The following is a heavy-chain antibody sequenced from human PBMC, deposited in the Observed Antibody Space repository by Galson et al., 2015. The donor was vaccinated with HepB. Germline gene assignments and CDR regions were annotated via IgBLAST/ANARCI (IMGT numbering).Heavy chain of an antibody. CDR1: GFTFSSYA. Sequence: SLRLSCAASGFTFSSYAMSWVRQAPGKGLEWVSAISGSGGSTYYADSVKGRFTISRDNSKNTLYLQMNGLRVEDTAVYYCAKDRDSGTYYLWQLDHWGQGTLVTVSS. CDR3: AKDRDSGTYYLWQLDH. V-gene: IGHV3-23*01. D-gene: IGHD1-26*01. J-gene: IGHJ4*02. CDR2: ISGSGGST.